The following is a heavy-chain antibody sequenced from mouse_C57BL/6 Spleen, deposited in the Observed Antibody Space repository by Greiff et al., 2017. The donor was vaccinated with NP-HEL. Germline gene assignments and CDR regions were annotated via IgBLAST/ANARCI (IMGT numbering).Heavy chain of an antibody. CDR1: GYTFTDYN. CDR3: ARGIYYGSSLLFDY. Sequence: EVQLQQSGPELVKPGASVKMSCKASGYTFTDYNMHWVKQSHGKSLEWIGYINPNNGGTSYNQKFKGKATLTVNKSSSTAYMELCSLTSEDSAVYYCARGIYYGSSLLFDYWGQGTTLTVSS. J-gene: IGHJ2*01. V-gene: IGHV1-22*01. D-gene: IGHD1-1*01. CDR2: INPNNGGT.